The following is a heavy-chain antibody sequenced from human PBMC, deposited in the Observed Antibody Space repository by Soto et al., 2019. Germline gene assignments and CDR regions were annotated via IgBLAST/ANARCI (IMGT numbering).Heavy chain of an antibody. D-gene: IGHD6-6*01. CDR1: GFSFSYYG. Sequence: QVQLVGSGGSVVQPGGSRRLSCAASGFSFSYYGLHWVRQAPGKGLEWLALITHDGYNRYYADSVKGRFTISRDNSKNTIFLQMNSLKSEDTAVYYCAKGGSFDIWGQGTPVTVSS. CDR3: AKGGSFDI. CDR2: ITHDGYNR. J-gene: IGHJ4*02. V-gene: IGHV3-30*18.